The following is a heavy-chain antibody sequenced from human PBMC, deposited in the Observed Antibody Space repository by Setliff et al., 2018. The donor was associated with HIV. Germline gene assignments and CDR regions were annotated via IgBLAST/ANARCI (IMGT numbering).Heavy chain of an antibody. CDR2: IYPGDSDI. Sequence: GESLKISCQASGYTFTNYWIGWVRQMPGEGLEWMGIIYPGDSDITYSPSFEGQVTISADKSISTAYLQWSSLKASDTAIYYCARRHGSWNYDWFDPWGQGTLVTVSS. CDR1: GYTFTNYW. V-gene: IGHV5-51*01. J-gene: IGHJ5*02. D-gene: IGHD3-10*01. CDR3: ARRHGSWNYDWFDP.